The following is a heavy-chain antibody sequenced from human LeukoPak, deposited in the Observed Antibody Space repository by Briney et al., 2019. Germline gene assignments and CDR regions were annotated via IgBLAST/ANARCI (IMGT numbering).Heavy chain of an antibody. CDR3: ARAEWLPNKMFDY. CDR1: GYSISSGYY. D-gene: IGHD5-12*01. Sequence: SETLSLTCAVSGYSISSGYYWGWIRQPPGKGLERIGSMYHSRSTYYNPSLKSRVTISVDTSKNQFSLKRSSVTAADTAVYYCARAEWLPNKMFDYWGQGTLVTVSS. CDR2: MYHSRST. V-gene: IGHV4-38-2*01. J-gene: IGHJ4*02.